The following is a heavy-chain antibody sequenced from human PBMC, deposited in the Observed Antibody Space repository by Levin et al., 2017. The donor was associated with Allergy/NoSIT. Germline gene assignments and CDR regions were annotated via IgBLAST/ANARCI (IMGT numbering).Heavy chain of an antibody. CDR3: AKDPSRKGYCSSTSCYRSDYYYYGMDV. CDR1: GFTFSSYG. Sequence: GGSLRLSCAASGFTFSSYGMHWVRQAPGKGLEWVAVISYDGSNKYYADSVKGRFTISRDNSKNTLYLQMNSLRAEDTAVYYCAKDPSRKGYCSSTSCYRSDYYYYGMDVWGQGTTVTVSS. D-gene: IGHD2-2*01. J-gene: IGHJ6*02. V-gene: IGHV3-30*18. CDR2: ISYDGSNK.